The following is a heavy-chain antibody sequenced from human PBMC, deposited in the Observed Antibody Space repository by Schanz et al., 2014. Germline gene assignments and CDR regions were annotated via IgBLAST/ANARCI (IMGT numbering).Heavy chain of an antibody. CDR3: ARDSGYDLSNDGIPPILGGY. V-gene: IGHV1-18*01. J-gene: IGHJ4*02. Sequence: QVQLVQSGAEVKKPGSSVKVSCKASGGTFSRYAISWVRQAPGQGLEWMGWISAYNGKTNYAQKLQCRVNMTRDESTSIVYMELRSLRSDATAMYYCARDSGYDLSNDGIPPILGGYWGQGTLVTVSS. D-gene: IGHD5-12*01. CDR2: ISAYNGKT. CDR1: GGTFSRYA.